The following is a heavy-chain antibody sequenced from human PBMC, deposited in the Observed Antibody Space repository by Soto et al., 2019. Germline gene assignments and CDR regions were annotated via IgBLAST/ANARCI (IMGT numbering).Heavy chain of an antibody. CDR3: ARPVGEQPYAMDV. D-gene: IGHD1-26*01. V-gene: IGHV4-39*01. CDR2: IYYTGSN. CDR1: GGTISSSSYY. Sequence: SQTVSLTCTVSGGTISSSSYYWDWIRQPAGKGLEWIGSIYYTGSNYYNPSLKSRVTIAVDRSKNQFSLTLSSVTAADTAVYYCARPVGEQPYAMDVWGQGTTVT. J-gene: IGHJ6*02.